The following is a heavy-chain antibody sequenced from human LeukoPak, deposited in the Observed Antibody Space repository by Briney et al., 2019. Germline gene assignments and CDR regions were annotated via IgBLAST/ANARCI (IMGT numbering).Heavy chain of an antibody. Sequence: GASVKVSCKASGYTFSNFGFSWVRQAPGQGLEWKGWISVYNGDRYFAQKLQGRVTMTIDTSTTTTYMELRNLRSDDTAVYYCARDHSSSSQLFDYWGQGTLVTVSS. J-gene: IGHJ4*02. CDR3: ARDHSSSSQLFDY. D-gene: IGHD6-13*01. CDR1: GYTFSNFG. V-gene: IGHV1-18*01. CDR2: ISVYNGDR.